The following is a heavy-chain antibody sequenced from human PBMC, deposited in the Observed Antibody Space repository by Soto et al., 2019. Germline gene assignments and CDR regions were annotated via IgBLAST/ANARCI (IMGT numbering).Heavy chain of an antibody. V-gene: IGHV1-69*01. CDR3: ARVAYTSRATHWFDC. Sequence: QVQLVQSGAEVKKPGSSVKVSCKASGGTFTNYAVSWVRQAPGQGLEWMGDIIPIFGTTNYAQKFQGRVTIAADESTSTGHMELTNLRSEDTALYYCARVAYTSRATHWFDCWGQGTLVTVSS. CDR2: IIPIFGTT. J-gene: IGHJ5*01. CDR1: GGTFTNYA. D-gene: IGHD3-16*01.